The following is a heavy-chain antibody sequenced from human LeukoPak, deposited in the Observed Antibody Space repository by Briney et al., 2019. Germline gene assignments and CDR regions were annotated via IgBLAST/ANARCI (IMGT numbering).Heavy chain of an antibody. CDR2: IWYDGSNK. CDR3: ARGSGSAAPDAFDI. Sequence: PGGSLRLSCAASGFTFSSYGMHWVRQAPGKGLEWVAVIWYDGSNKYYADSVKGRFTISRDNSKNTLYLQMNSLRAEDTAVYYCARGSGSAAPDAFDIWGQGTMVTVSS. D-gene: IGHD1-26*01. CDR1: GFTFSSYG. J-gene: IGHJ3*02. V-gene: IGHV3-33*01.